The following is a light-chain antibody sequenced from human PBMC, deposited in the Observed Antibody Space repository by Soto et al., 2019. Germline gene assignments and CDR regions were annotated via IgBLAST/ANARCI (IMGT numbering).Light chain of an antibody. CDR1: QTISNR. J-gene: IGKJ1*01. V-gene: IGKV1-5*01. CDR2: DAS. CDR3: QQYNSYSGT. Sequence: DIQMTQSPSTLSASVGDTVTITCRASQTISNRLAWYQQKPGKAPKLLIYDASGLASGVPSRFSGSGSGTEFTLPISSLQPDDFATYYCQQYNSYSGTFGQGTKVEI.